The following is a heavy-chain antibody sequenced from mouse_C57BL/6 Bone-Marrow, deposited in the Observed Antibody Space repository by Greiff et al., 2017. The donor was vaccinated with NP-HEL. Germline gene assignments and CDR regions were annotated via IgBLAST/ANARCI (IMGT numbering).Heavy chain of an antibody. Sequence: EVKVVESGGGLVKPGGSLKLSCAASGFTFSDYGMHWVRQAPEKGLEWVAYISSGSSTIYYADTVKGRFTISRDNAKNTLFLQMTSLRSEDTAMYYCARYHGSSSQGFDYWGQGTTLTVSS. CDR2: ISSGSSTI. D-gene: IGHD1-1*01. CDR1: GFTFSDYG. J-gene: IGHJ2*01. CDR3: ARYHGSSSQGFDY. V-gene: IGHV5-17*01.